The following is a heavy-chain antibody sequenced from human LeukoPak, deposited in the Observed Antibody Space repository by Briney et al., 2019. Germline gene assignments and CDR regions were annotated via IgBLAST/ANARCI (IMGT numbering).Heavy chain of an antibody. Sequence: TLSLTCTISGGSINSDLYYWAWIRQPAGKRLEWIGRIYTNGWTDYNPSLKSRVTISVDTSKNQFSLKLSFVTAADTAFYYCARGSGWNSFDPWGQGTLVTVSS. J-gene: IGHJ5*02. CDR1: GGSINSDLYY. D-gene: IGHD6-19*01. CDR2: IYTNGWT. V-gene: IGHV4-61*02. CDR3: ARGSGWNSFDP.